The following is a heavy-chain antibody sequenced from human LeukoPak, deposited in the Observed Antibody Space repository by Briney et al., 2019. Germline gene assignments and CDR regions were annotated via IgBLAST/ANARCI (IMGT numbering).Heavy chain of an antibody. V-gene: IGHV3-15*01. J-gene: IGHJ4*02. CDR3: SKLWFGEFD. Sequence: GGSLRLSCATSGFTFSNAWMSWVRQAPGKGLEWVGRIKSKTDGGTTDYAAPVKGRFTISRDDSKNTLYPQLNSLKTEDTAVYYCSKLWFGEFDWGQGTLVTVSS. CDR2: IKSKTDGGTT. D-gene: IGHD3-10*01. CDR1: GFTFSNAW.